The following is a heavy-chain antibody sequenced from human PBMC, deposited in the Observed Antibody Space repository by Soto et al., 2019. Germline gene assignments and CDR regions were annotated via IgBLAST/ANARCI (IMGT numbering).Heavy chain of an antibody. CDR3: ARAPVGGSSRLDY. D-gene: IGHD1-26*01. CDR1: GYTFTDYF. V-gene: IGHV1-2*02. CDR2: INPYSADT. Sequence: ASVKVSCKASGYTFTDYFIHWVRQAPGQGLEWMGWINPYSADTNYAQKFQGRVTMTRDTSIDTAFMQLSWLRSDDTAVYYCARAPVGGSSRLDYWGQGALVTVPS. J-gene: IGHJ4*02.